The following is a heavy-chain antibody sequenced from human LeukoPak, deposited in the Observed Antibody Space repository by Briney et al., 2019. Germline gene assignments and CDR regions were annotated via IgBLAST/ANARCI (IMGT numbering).Heavy chain of an antibody. CDR2: IKQYGSEK. CDR1: GFTFSDYY. D-gene: IGHD4-23*01. CDR3: AREVTPYY. J-gene: IGHJ4*02. Sequence: GGSLRLSCVASGFTFSDYYMSWVRQPPGKGLEWVANIKQYGSEKYYVDSVKGRFTISRDNAKNSLFLQMNSLRAEDTAVYYCAREVTPYYWGQGTLVTVSS. V-gene: IGHV3-7*01.